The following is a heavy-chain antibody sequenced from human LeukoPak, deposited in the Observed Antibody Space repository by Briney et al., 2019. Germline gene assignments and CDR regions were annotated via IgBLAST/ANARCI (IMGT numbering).Heavy chain of an antibody. CDR3: ARDGRSAGDPDAFDI. V-gene: IGHV3-30*02. CDR2: LRYDGSNK. D-gene: IGHD7-27*01. Sequence: GGSLRLSCAASGFIFRSYGMHWVRQAPGKGLEWVAFLRYDGSNKYYADSVKGRFTISRDNSKNTLYLQMNSLRAEDTAVYYCARDGRSAGDPDAFDIWGQGTMVTVSS. CDR1: GFIFRSYG. J-gene: IGHJ3*02.